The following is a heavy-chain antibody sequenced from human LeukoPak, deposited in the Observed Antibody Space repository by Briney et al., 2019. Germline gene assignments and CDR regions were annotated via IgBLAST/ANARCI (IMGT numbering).Heavy chain of an antibody. CDR3: ANRRDGYNPEIDY. D-gene: IGHD5-24*01. V-gene: IGHV3-23*01. J-gene: IGHJ4*02. CDR2: ITGSGGST. CDR1: GFTFSSYA. Sequence: GGSLRLSCAASGFTFSSYAMSWVRQAPGKGLEWVSAITGSGGSTYYADSVKGRFTISRDNSKNTLYLQMNSLRAEDTAVYYCANRRDGYNPEIDYWGQGTLVTVSS.